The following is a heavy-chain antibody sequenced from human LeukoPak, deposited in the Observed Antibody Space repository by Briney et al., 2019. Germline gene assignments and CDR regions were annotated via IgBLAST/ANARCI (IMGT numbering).Heavy chain of an antibody. Sequence: NPSETLSLTCTVSGGSISGSYWSWIRQPPGKGLEWIAYIYDGGSTNYNPSLKSRVTISVDTSRNHVTLTLSSVTAADTAMYYCARHEGSTGYYKYWGQGTLVTVSS. V-gene: IGHV4-59*08. J-gene: IGHJ4*02. CDR3: ARHEGSTGYYKY. CDR2: IYDGGST. CDR1: GGSISGSY. D-gene: IGHD1-26*01.